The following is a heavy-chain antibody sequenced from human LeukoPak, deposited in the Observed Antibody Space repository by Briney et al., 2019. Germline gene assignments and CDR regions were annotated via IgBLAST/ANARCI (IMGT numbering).Heavy chain of an antibody. CDR2: TSSSSSTI. CDR1: GFTFSSYA. J-gene: IGHJ4*02. V-gene: IGHV3-48*01. D-gene: IGHD6-13*01. CDR3: ARGHSSSWFLNFDY. Sequence: GGSLRLSCAASGFTFSSYATHWVRQAPGKGLEWVSYTSSSSSTIYYADSVKGRFTISRDNAKNSLYLQMNSLRAEDTAVYYCARGHSSSWFLNFDYWGQGTLVTVSS.